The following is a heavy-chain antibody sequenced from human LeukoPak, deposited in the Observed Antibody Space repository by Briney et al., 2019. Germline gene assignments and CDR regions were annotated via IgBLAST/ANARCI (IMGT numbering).Heavy chain of an antibody. CDR3: ASRRDGYYSGEFDY. CDR2: IYYSGST. CDR1: GGSISSGGYY. Sequence: SETLSLTCTVSGGSISSGGYYWSWIRQHPGKGLEWIGYIYYSGSTYYNPSLKSRVTISVDTSKNQFSLKLSSVTAADTAVYYCASRRDGYYSGEFDYWGQGTLVTVSS. V-gene: IGHV4-31*03. J-gene: IGHJ4*02. D-gene: IGHD5-24*01.